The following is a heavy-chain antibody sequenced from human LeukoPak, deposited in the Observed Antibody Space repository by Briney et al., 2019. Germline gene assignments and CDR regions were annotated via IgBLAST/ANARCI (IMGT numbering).Heavy chain of an antibody. D-gene: IGHD6-13*01. CDR1: GGSISSSDYY. J-gene: IGHJ4*02. Sequence: SETLSLTCTVSGGSISSSDYYWGWIRQPPGKGLEWIGSIYYSGSTYYNPSLKSRVTISVDTSKKQFSLKLSSVTAADTAVYYCGRSSWGTYYFDYWGQGTLVTVSS. CDR3: GRSSWGTYYFDY. V-gene: IGHV4-39*01. CDR2: IYYSGST.